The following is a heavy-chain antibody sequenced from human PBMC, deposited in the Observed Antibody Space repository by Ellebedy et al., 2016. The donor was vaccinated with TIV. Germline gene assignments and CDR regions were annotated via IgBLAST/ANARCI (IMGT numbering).Heavy chain of an antibody. V-gene: IGHV3-21*01. Sequence: GESLKISCAASGFTFSSYSMNWVRQAPGKGLEWVSSISSSSSYIYYADSVKGRFTISRDNAKNSLYLQMNSLRAEDTAVYYCARTDYSNYEALDYWGQGTLVTVSS. J-gene: IGHJ4*02. CDR3: ARTDYSNYEALDY. CDR1: GFTFSSYS. D-gene: IGHD4-11*01. CDR2: ISSSSSYI.